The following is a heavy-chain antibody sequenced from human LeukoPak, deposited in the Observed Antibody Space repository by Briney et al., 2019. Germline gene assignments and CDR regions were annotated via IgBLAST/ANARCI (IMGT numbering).Heavy chain of an antibody. V-gene: IGHV3-23*01. J-gene: IGHJ6*02. D-gene: IGHD2-2*01. CDR1: GFTYSNFA. CDR2: ISGSGGST. CDR3: AKLGCSRTSCYAADYSSYYGMDV. Sequence: GGSLRLSCAASGFTYSNFAMSWVRQAPGKGLEWVSAISGSGGSTYYAGSVKGRFTISRDNSKNTLYLQMSSLRAEDTAVYYCAKLGCSRTSCYAADYSSYYGMDVWGQGTTVTVSS.